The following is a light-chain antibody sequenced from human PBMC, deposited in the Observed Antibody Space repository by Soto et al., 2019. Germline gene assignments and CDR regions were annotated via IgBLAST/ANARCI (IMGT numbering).Light chain of an antibody. V-gene: IGLV1-47*01. CDR1: SSNIGSNY. CDR2: RNN. J-gene: IGLJ1*01. CDR3: AAWDDSLSVGYV. Sequence: QSVLTQPPSASGTPGQRVTISCSGSSSNIGSNYVYWYQQLPGTAPKLLIYRNNQRPSGVPDRFSGSKSGTSASLAISGLRSEDEADYYCAAWDDSLSVGYVFGTGTTVTVL.